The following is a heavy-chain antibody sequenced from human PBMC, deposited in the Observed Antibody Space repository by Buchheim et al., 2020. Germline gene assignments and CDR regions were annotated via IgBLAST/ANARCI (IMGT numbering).Heavy chain of an antibody. Sequence: QVQLVESGGSVVQPGASLRLSCAASGFTFSTYSLHWVRQAPGKGLEWVAVISHDGSGKHYTHSVEGRFSISRDNSRETVYLRMDSMGPEDRAVECCTRDLFLGGSMDACGQGTT. V-gene: IGHV3-30*14. D-gene: IGHD3-10*01. CDR2: ISHDGSGK. J-gene: IGHJ6*02. CDR3: TRDLFLGGSMDA. CDR1: GFTFSTYS.